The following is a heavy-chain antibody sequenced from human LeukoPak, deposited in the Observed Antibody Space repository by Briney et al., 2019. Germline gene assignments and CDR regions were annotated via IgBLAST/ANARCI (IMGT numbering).Heavy chain of an antibody. CDR2: IYYSGSS. V-gene: IGHV4-31*03. Sequence: SQTLSLTCTVSGGSINNGGYYWSWIRQHPGKGLEWIGYIYYSGSSNYNPSLRSRVTISVDTSKNHFSLKLSSVTAADTAVYYCARNRDGHNSFDYWGQGTLVTVSS. CDR1: GGSINNGGYY. J-gene: IGHJ4*02. D-gene: IGHD5-24*01. CDR3: ARNRDGHNSFDY.